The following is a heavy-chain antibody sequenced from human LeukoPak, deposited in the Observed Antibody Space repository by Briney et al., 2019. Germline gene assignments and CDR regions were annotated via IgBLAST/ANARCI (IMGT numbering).Heavy chain of an antibody. D-gene: IGHD3-3*01. Sequence: ASVKLSCKASGYIVTNRAMQWGRHAPGQRNEWMGWINAGNGDTKYSQNFQGRFTITRDTAAGTVYMDLSSLRYEDTAVYYCARGFWNRGTWGPYYFDYWGQGTLVTVSS. CDR3: ARGFWNRGTWGPYYFDY. J-gene: IGHJ4*02. CDR2: INAGNGDT. V-gene: IGHV1-3*01. CDR1: GYIVTNRA.